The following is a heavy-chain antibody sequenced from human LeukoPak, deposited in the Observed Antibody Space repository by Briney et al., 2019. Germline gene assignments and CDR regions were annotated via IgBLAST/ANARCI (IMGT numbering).Heavy chain of an antibody. J-gene: IGHJ4*02. Sequence: SETLSLTCTVSGGSISSYYWSWIRQPPGKGLEWIGYIYYSGSTNYNPSLKSRVTISVDTSKNQFSLKLSSVTAADTAVYYCARETHYYGSGSYIFDYWGQGTLVTVSS. CDR2: IYYSGST. CDR1: GGSISSYY. CDR3: ARETHYYGSGSYIFDY. V-gene: IGHV4-59*01. D-gene: IGHD3-10*01.